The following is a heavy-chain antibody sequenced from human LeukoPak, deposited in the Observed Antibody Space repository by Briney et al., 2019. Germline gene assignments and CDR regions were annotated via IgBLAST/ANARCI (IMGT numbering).Heavy chain of an antibody. CDR2: IYTSGST. Sequence: SETLSLTCTVSGSSISSYYWSWIRQPPGKGLEWIGYIYTSGSTNYNPSLKSRVTISVDTSKNQFSLKLSSVTAADTAVYYCARLEGGSYPDYWGQGTLVTVSS. CDR3: ARLEGGSYPDY. D-gene: IGHD1-26*01. V-gene: IGHV4-4*09. CDR1: GSSISSYY. J-gene: IGHJ4*02.